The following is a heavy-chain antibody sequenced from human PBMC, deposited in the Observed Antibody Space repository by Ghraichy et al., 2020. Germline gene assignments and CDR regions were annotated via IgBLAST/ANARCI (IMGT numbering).Heavy chain of an antibody. D-gene: IGHD3-9*01. CDR1: GFTFSSYG. V-gene: IGHV3-30*03. J-gene: IGHJ6*02. CDR2: ISYDGSNK. Sequence: GGSLRLSCAASGFTFSSYGMHWVRQAPGKGLEWVAVISYDGSNKYYADSVKGRFTISRDNSKNTLYLQMNSLRAEDTAVYYCEGRYFDWLSELHDYYYYGMDVWGQGTTVTVSS. CDR3: EGRYFDWLSELHDYYYYGMDV.